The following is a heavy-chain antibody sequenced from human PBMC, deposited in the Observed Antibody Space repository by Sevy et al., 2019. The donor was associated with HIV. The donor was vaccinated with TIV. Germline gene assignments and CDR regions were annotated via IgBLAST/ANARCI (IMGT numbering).Heavy chain of an antibody. CDR2: IYYSGST. V-gene: IGHV4-39*01. Sequence: SDTLSLTCTVSGGSISSSSYYWGWIRQPPGKGLEWIGSIYYSGSTYYNPSLKSRVTISVDTSKNQFSLKLSSVTAADTAVYYCASPTIFGDYYYYYGMDVWGQGTTVTVSS. J-gene: IGHJ6*02. D-gene: IGHD3-3*01. CDR3: ASPTIFGDYYYYYGMDV. CDR1: GGSISSSSYY.